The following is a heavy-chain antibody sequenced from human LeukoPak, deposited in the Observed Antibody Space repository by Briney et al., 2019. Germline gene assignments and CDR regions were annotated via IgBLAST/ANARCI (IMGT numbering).Heavy chain of an antibody. V-gene: IGHV1-46*01. J-gene: IGHJ4*02. D-gene: IGHD6-13*01. CDR2: INPTGGST. CDR3: ARDRVIAAAGSFDY. Sequence: ASVKVSCKASGYTFTSYYMHWVRQAPGQGLEWMGIINPTGGSTTYAQRFQGRVTMTRDTSTSTVYMELRSLRSEDTAVCYCARDRVIAAAGSFDYWGQGTLVTVSS. CDR1: GYTFTSYY.